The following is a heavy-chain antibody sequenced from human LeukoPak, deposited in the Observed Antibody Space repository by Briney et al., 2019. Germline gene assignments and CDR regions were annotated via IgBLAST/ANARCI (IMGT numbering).Heavy chain of an antibody. J-gene: IGHJ4*02. CDR2: IIPISGTA. CDR1: GGTFSNYA. V-gene: IGHV1-69*13. Sequence: GASVKVSCKASGGTFSNYAISWVRQAPGQGLEWMGGIIPISGTANYAQKFQGRVTITADESTSTAYMELSSLRSEDTAVYYCARARGGYGDYRRGDYFDYWGQGTLVTVSS. D-gene: IGHD4-17*01. CDR3: ARARGGYGDYRRGDYFDY.